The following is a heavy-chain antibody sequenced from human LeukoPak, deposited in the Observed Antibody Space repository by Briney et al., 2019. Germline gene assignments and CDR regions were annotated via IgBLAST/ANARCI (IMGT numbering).Heavy chain of an antibody. CDR1: GFTFSSYA. CDR3: AKVGDVLRFLEWLLEDDAFDI. D-gene: IGHD3-3*01. Sequence: GGSLRLFCAASGFTFSSYAMSWVRQALGKGVEWVSAISGSGGSTYYADSGKSRFTISRDNSKNTLYLQINSLTAEDTAVYYCAKVGDVLRFLEWLLEDDAFDIWGQGTMVTVSS. J-gene: IGHJ3*02. CDR2: ISGSGGST. V-gene: IGHV3-23*01.